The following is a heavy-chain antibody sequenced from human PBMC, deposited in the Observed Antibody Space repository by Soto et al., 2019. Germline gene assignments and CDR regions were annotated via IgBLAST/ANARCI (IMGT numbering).Heavy chain of an antibody. Sequence: QLQLQESGPGLVMPSETLSLTCTVSGDSISGSPYFWGWIRQPPGKRLVWIGSIFYDGYTLYTPSLXXRVTISVDTSKNQFSLKLASVAAADTATYFCARLQAAVPHYWGQGTLVTVSS. CDR3: ARLQAAVPHY. CDR1: GDSISGSPYF. CDR2: IFYDGYT. J-gene: IGHJ4*02. V-gene: IGHV4-39*01. D-gene: IGHD6-13*01.